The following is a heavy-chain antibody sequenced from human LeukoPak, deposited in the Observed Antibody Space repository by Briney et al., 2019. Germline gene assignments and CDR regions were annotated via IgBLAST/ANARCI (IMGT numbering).Heavy chain of an antibody. CDR3: TTDVFCSGGSCYRGYYYMDV. D-gene: IGHD2-15*01. CDR1: GFTFSNAW. J-gene: IGHJ6*03. V-gene: IGHV3-15*01. Sequence: AGGSLRLSCAASGFTFSNAWMSWVRQAPGKGLEWVGRIKSKTDGGTTDYAAPVKGRFTISRDDSKNTLYLQMNSLKTEDTAVYYCTTDVFCSGGSCYRGYYYMDVWGKGTTVTVSS. CDR2: IKSKTDGGTT.